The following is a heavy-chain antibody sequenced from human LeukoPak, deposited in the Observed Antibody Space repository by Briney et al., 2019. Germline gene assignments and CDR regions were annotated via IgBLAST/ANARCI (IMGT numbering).Heavy chain of an antibody. V-gene: IGHV3-23*01. CDR3: AKDLRKDGIWDIDY. CDR2: IYGSGSAS. J-gene: IGHJ4*02. Sequence: GGSLRLSCAASGFTFSTYTMNWVRQAPGKGLEWVSGIYGSGSASFYADSVKGRFTISRDNSQNTVFLQMDSLRDEDTALYYCAKDLRKDGIWDIDYWGQGTLVTVSS. D-gene: IGHD1-20*01. CDR1: GFTFSTYT.